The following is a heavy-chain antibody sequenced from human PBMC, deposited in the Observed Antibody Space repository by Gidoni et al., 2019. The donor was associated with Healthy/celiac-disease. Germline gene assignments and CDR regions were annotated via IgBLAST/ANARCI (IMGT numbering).Heavy chain of an antibody. CDR3: ARSDQLVDDYVWGSYLGYYFDY. J-gene: IGHJ4*02. V-gene: IGHV1-3*01. CDR2: INAGNGNT. Sequence: QVQLVQSGAEVKKPGASVKVSCKASGYTFTSYAMHWVRQAPGQRLEWMGWINAGNGNTKYSQKFQGRVTITRDTSASTAYMELSSLRSEDTAVYYCARSDQLVDDYVWGSYLGYYFDYWGQGTLVTVSS. CDR1: GYTFTSYA. D-gene: IGHD3-16*02.